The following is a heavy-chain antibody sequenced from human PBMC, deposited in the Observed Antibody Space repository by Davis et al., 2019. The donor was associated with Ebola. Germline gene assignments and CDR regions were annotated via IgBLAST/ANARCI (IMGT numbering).Heavy chain of an antibody. J-gene: IGHJ6*02. Sequence: KVSCKGSGYSFTSYWIAWVRQMPGKGLEWVGIMYAGDTDTRYSPSFQGHVTISADKSISTAYLQWSSLKASDTAMYYCARHHGIQANWGRGYYYGMDVWGQGTTVTVSS. CDR2: MYAGDTDT. D-gene: IGHD7-27*01. CDR1: GYSFTSYW. CDR3: ARHHGIQANWGRGYYYGMDV. V-gene: IGHV5-51*01.